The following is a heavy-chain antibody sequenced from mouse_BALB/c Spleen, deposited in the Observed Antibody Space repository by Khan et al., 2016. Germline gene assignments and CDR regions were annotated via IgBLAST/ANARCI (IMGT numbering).Heavy chain of an antibody. V-gene: IGHV1-15*01. CDR1: VYTFSDYE. D-gene: IGHD2-1*01. Sequence: QVQLQQSGAELVRPGASVTLSCKASVYTFSDYEMHWVKQTPVHGLQWIGSIDPETGGTAYNQKFKGQATLTAGRSSSTSYMELRSLTSEDSAVYYCTRKGIFYGTYDFDSWGQGTTLTVSS. J-gene: IGHJ2*01. CDR3: TRKGIFYGTYDFDS. CDR2: IDPETGGT.